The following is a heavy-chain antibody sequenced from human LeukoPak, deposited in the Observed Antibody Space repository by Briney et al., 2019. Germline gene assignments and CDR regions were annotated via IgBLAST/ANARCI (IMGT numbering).Heavy chain of an antibody. D-gene: IGHD6-13*01. CDR3: ARVEAAGATPPHY. Sequence: SETLSLTCAVYGGSFSGYYWSWIRQPPGKGLEWIGEINHSGSTNYNPSLKSRVTISVDTSKNQFSLKLSSVTAADTAVYYCARVEAAGATPPHYWGQGTLVTVSS. CDR2: INHSGST. V-gene: IGHV4-34*01. CDR1: GGSFSGYY. J-gene: IGHJ4*02.